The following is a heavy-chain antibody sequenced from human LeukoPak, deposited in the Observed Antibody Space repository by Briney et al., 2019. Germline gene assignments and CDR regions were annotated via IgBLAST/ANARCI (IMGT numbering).Heavy chain of an antibody. CDR3: ARVHYDDIVGAKWGLADY. CDR2: INPNSGGT. Sequence: ASVKVSCKASGYTFTGYYMHWVRQAPGQGLEWMGWINPNSGGTNYAQKFQGRVTMTRDTSISTAYMELSSLRSEDTAVYYCARVHYDDIVGAKWGLADYWGQGTLVTVSS. CDR1: GYTFTGYY. J-gene: IGHJ4*02. D-gene: IGHD1-26*01. V-gene: IGHV1-2*02.